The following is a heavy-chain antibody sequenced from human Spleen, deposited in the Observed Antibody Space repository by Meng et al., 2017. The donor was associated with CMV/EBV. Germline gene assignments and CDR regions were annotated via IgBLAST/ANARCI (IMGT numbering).Heavy chain of an antibody. D-gene: IGHD3-10*01. V-gene: IGHV3-20*04. CDR1: GFNFDDYG. J-gene: IGHJ5*02. CDR2: INWNGDDT. Sequence: GESLKISCAASGFNFDDYGMSWVRQAPGKGLEWVSGINWNGDDTGYADSVKGRFTISRDNAKNSLYLQMKGLRAVDTALYYCVRGGQDNWLDPWGQGTLVTVSS. CDR3: VRGGQDNWLDP.